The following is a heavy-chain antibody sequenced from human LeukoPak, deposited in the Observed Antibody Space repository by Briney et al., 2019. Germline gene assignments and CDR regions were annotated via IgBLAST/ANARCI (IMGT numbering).Heavy chain of an antibody. J-gene: IGHJ5*02. CDR2: INPNSGGT. CDR1: GYTFTSYY. V-gene: IGHV1-2*02. Sequence: ASVKVSCKASGYTFTSYYMHWVRQAPGQGLEWMGWINPNSGGTNHAQKFQGRVTMTRDTSISTAYMELSRLRSDDTAVYYCATYRSLYCSSTSCYQNWFDPWGQGTLVTVSS. CDR3: ATYRSLYCSSTSCYQNWFDP. D-gene: IGHD2-2*01.